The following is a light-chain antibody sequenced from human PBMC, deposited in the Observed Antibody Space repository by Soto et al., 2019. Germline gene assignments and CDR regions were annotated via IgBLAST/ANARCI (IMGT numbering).Light chain of an antibody. CDR1: QRISSW. V-gene: IGKV1-5*03. CDR3: QQYNSYAWT. J-gene: IGKJ1*01. Sequence: DIQMTQSPSTLSAFVGDRVTITCRASQRISSWLAWYQQKPGKAPKLLIYKASSLESGVPSRFSGGGSGTEYSLTISSLQPDDFATYYCQQYNSYAWTFGQGTKVEIK. CDR2: KAS.